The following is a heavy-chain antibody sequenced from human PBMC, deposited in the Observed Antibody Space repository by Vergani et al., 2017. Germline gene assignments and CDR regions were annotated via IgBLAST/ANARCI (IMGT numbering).Heavy chain of an antibody. CDR3: ARAYYGSGSHYDY. V-gene: IGHV3-21*01. D-gene: IGHD3-10*01. CDR1: GFTFSSYS. Sequence: EVQLVESGGGLVQPGGSLRLSCAASGFTFSSYSMNWVRQAPGKGLEWVSSISSSSSYIYYADSVKGRFTISRDNAKNSLYLQMNSLRAEDTAVYYCARAYYGSGSHYDYWGQGTLVTVSS. CDR2: ISSSSSYI. J-gene: IGHJ4*02.